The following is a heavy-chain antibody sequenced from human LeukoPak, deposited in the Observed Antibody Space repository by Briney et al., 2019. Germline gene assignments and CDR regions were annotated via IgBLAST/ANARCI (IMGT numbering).Heavy chain of an antibody. CDR1: GYTFTGYY. CDR3: ARAYYDFWSGYFYGMDV. CDR2: INPNSGGT. V-gene: IGHV1-2*02. J-gene: IGHJ6*02. D-gene: IGHD3-3*01. Sequence: ASVKVSCKASGYTFTGYYMHWVRQAPGQGLELMGWINPNSGGTNYAQNFQGRVTMTRDTSISTAYMELSRLRSDDTAVYYCARAYYDFWSGYFYGMDVWGQGTTVTVSS.